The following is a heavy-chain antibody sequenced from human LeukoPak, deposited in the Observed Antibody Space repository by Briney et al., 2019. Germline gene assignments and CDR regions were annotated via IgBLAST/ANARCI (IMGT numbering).Heavy chain of an antibody. CDR1: GFAFSNYE. V-gene: IGHV3-48*03. CDR2: ISSSGGLT. D-gene: IGHD4/OR15-4a*01. CDR3: ARDSLHDYGGTGYGYYFDY. J-gene: IGHJ4*02. Sequence: PEGSLRLSCAASGFAFSNYEMIWVRQAPGKEPEWVSYISSSGGLTYYADSVKGRFTVSRDNAKDSLFLHMNSLRVEDTAIYYCARDSLHDYGGTGYGYYFDYWGQGTLVTVSS.